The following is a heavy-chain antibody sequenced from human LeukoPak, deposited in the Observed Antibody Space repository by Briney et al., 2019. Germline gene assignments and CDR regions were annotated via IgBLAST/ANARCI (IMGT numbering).Heavy chain of an antibody. D-gene: IGHD3-10*01. CDR3: AKDSLGFGELFNFDY. CDR2: ISGSGGST. J-gene: IGHJ4*02. CDR1: GFTFSSYG. V-gene: IGHV3-23*01. Sequence: GGSLRLSCAASGFTFSSYGMSWVRQAPGKGLEWVSAISGSGGSTYYADSVKGRFTISRDNSKNTLYLQMNSLRAEDTAVYYCAKDSLGFGELFNFDYWGQGTLATVSS.